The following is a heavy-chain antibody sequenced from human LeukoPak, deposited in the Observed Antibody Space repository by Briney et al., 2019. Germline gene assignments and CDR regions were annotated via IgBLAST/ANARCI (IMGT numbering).Heavy chain of an antibody. Sequence: ASVKVSCKASGYTFIGHYLHWVRLTPGQGLEWMGWMSPDSGGANYAQKFQGRVTMTRDTSITTAYMELSRLTSDDTALYYCVRSVFVGGQRPWERLLPYYFDYWGQGTLVTVSS. V-gene: IGHV1-2*02. D-gene: IGHD1-26*01. J-gene: IGHJ4*02. CDR1: GYTFIGHY. CDR2: MSPDSGGA. CDR3: VRSVFVGGQRPWERLLPYYFDY.